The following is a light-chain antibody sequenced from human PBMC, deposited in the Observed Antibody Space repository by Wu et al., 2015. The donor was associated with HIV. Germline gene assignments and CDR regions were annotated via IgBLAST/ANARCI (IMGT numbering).Light chain of an antibody. CDR1: QSVNIY. CDR3: QYYGTSRRT. Sequence: ETVLTQSPATLSLSPGERATLSCRASQSVNIYLAWYQQKPGQAPRLLIYDASKRATGIPARFSGSGSGTDFTLTISGLEPEDFAVYYCQYYGTSRRTFGQGTAVEI. CDR2: DAS. V-gene: IGKV3-11*01. J-gene: IGKJ1*01.